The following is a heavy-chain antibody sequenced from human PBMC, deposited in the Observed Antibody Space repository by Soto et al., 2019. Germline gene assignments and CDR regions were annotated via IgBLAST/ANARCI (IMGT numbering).Heavy chain of an antibody. CDR1: GGTFSSYT. V-gene: IGHV1-69*02. CDR2: IIPILGIA. CDR3: ARFPYDYIWGSYRFDWYFDL. Sequence: QVQLVQSGAEVKKPGSSVKVSCKASGGTFSSYTISWVRQAPGQGLEWMGRIIPILGIANYAQKFQGRVTITADKSTSTAYMELSSLRSEDTAVYYCARFPYDYIWGSYRFDWYFDLWGRGTLVTVSS. D-gene: IGHD3-16*02. J-gene: IGHJ2*01.